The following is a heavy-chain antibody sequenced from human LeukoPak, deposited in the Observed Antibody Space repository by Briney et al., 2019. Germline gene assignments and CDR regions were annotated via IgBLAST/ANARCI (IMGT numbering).Heavy chain of an antibody. V-gene: IGHV3-53*01. Sequence: PGGSLRLSCAASGFTVSNNYMSWVRQAPGKGLEWVSVIYSGGSAYYADSVKGRFTISRDNSKNTVYLQMNSLRAEDTAVYYCARDPNYDSAYWGQGTLVTVSS. J-gene: IGHJ4*02. CDR2: IYSGGSA. CDR3: ARDPNYDSAY. D-gene: IGHD3-22*01. CDR1: GFTVSNNY.